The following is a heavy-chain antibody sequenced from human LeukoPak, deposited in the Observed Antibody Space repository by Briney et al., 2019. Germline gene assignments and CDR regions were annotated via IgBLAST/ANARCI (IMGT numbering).Heavy chain of an antibody. CDR2: IYTSGTI. J-gene: IGHJ4*02. CDR1: GGSFSSYY. V-gene: IGHV4-4*07. D-gene: IGHD6-6*01. Sequence: SETLSLTCTVSGGSFSSYYWSWIRQPAGTALEWIGRIYTSGTITYNPSLKSRVTISVDTSKNQFSLKLSSVTAADTAVYYCARLRSSSYFDYWGQGTLVTVSS. CDR3: ARLRSSSYFDY.